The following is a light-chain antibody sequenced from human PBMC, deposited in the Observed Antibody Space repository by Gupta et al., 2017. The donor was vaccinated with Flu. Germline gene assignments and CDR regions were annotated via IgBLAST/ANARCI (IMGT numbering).Light chain of an antibody. J-gene: IGKJ1*01. CDR3: HQSQNFPWT. V-gene: IGKV6-21*01. Sequence: EIVLTQSPDFQSVTPKEKVTITCRASQNIGSSLHWYQQKPDQSPKLLIKYASQSFSGVPSRVSGSGSGTEVTSTINRLEAEDAATEDGHQSQNFPWTFGQGTKVDIK. CDR2: YAS. CDR1: QNIGSS.